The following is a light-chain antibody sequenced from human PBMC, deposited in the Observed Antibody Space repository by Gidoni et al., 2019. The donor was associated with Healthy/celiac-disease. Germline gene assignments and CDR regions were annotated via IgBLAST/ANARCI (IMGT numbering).Light chain of an antibody. J-gene: IGKJ5*01. Sequence: DIQLTQSPSFLSASVGDRVTITCRAGQGNSSYLAWYQQKPGKAPKLLIYAASTLQSGVPSRFSGSGSGKEFTLTISSLQPEDFATYYCQQLNSYPLTFXXXTRLEIK. CDR1: QGNSSY. V-gene: IGKV1-9*01. CDR2: AAS. CDR3: QQLNSYPLT.